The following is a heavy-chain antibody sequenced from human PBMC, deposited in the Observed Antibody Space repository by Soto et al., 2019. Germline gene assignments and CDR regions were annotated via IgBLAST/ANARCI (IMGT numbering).Heavy chain of an antibody. D-gene: IGHD3-3*01. CDR1: GYTFTSYH. CDR2: INPSGGSI. CDR3: ARPLRFLDPRDNYAMDV. J-gene: IGHJ6*02. Sequence: QVHLVQSGAEVKRPGASVNISCKASGYTFTSYHLPWVRQAPGQRLEWMGIINPSGGSIRYAQMFQGRVVMTRDTSTNTVYMELGRLRSEATAVYYCARPLRFLDPRDNYAMDVWGQGTTVTVSS. V-gene: IGHV1-46*03.